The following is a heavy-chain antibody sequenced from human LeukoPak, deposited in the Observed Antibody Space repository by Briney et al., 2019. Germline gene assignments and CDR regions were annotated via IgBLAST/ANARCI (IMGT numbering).Heavy chain of an antibody. J-gene: IGHJ3*02. V-gene: IGHV1-2*02. CDR3: ASGYVLRYFDWLLPDGAFDI. D-gene: IGHD3-9*01. CDR1: GYTFTGYY. Sequence: GASVKVSCKASGYTFTGYYMHWVRQAPGQGLEWMGWINPNSGGTNYAQKFQGRVTMTRDTSISTAYMELSRLRSDDTAVYYCASGYVLRYFDWLLPDGAFDIWGQGTMVTVSS. CDR2: INPNSGGT.